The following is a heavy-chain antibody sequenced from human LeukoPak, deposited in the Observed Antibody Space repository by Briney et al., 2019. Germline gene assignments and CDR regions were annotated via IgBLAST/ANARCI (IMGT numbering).Heavy chain of an antibody. CDR3: ARAIGESYYYDSTGVSDY. CDR2: IKQDGSEK. D-gene: IGHD3-22*01. J-gene: IGHJ4*02. Sequence: GGSLSLSCAASGFSFSSYWMSWVRQAPGKGLEWVANIKQDGSEKYYVDSVKGRFTISRDNAKNSLYLQMNSLRAEGTAVYYCARAIGESYYYDSTGVSDYWGQGTLVTVSS. V-gene: IGHV3-7*01. CDR1: GFSFSSYW.